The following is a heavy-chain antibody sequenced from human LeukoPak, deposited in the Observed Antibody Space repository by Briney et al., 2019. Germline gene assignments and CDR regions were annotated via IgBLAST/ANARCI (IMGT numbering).Heavy chain of an antibody. CDR1: GFTFSIFW. J-gene: IGHJ3*02. V-gene: IGHV3-7*01. CDR2: IKEDGSQK. CDR3: ARERGATASAFDI. D-gene: IGHD3-16*01. Sequence: GGSLRLSCAASGFTFSIFWMSWVRQAPGRGLEWVTNIKEDGSQKNYMGSVKGRSTISRDNAKNSLHLQMNSLTAEDTAVYFCARERGATASAFDIWGQGTMVTVSS.